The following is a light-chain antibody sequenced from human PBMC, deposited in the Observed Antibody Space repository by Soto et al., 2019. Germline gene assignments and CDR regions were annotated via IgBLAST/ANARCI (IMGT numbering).Light chain of an antibody. V-gene: IGKV3-11*01. CDR3: QHCRSWQLT. J-gene: IGKJ4*01. CDR2: DAS. Sequence: EIVLSQSPATLSLSPGERATVSCRASQSVSSYLACYQQKPGQAPRLLISDASNRATGIPTRFSGSVSGTDFTLTISSLEPEDFAVYSCQHCRSWQLTFGGGTKVEIK. CDR1: QSVSSY.